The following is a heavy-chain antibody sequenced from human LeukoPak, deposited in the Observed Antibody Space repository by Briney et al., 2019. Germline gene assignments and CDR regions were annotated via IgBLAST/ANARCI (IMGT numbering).Heavy chain of an antibody. CDR1: GFTFGDYA. V-gene: IGHV3-49*04. CDR3: TRYGDYYYYYYGMDV. CDR2: IRSKAYGGTT. J-gene: IGHJ6*02. D-gene: IGHD4-17*01. Sequence: GGSLRLSCTASGFTFGDYAMSWVRQAPGKGLEWVGFIRSKAYGGTTEYAASVKGRFTISRDDSKSIAYLQMNSLKTEDTAVYYCTRYGDYYYYYYGMDVWGQGTTVTVSS.